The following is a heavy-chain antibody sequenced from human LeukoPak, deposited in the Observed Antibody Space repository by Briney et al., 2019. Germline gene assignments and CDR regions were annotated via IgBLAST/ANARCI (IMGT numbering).Heavy chain of an antibody. CDR1: GYSISSGYY. Sequence: PSETLSLTCTVSGYSISSGYYWSWIRPPPGKGLEWIGSIYHSGSTYYNPSLKSRVTISVDTSKNQFSLKLSSVTAADTAVYYCARGGEYDILTGRFDPWGQGTLVTVSS. CDR2: IYHSGST. D-gene: IGHD3-9*01. CDR3: ARGGEYDILTGRFDP. J-gene: IGHJ5*02. V-gene: IGHV4-38-2*02.